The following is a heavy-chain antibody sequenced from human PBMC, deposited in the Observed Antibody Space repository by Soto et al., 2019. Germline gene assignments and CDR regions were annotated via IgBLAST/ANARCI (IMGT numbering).Heavy chain of an antibody. Sequence: GGSLRLSCAASGFTFSSYSMNWVRQAPGKGLEWVSSISSSSSYIYYADSVKGRFTISRDNAKNSLYLQMNSLRAEDTAVYYCSRDTRGYSYGYFDYWGQGTLVTVSS. D-gene: IGHD5-18*01. CDR1: GFTFSSYS. V-gene: IGHV3-21*01. CDR2: ISSSSSYI. CDR3: SRDTRGYSYGYFDY. J-gene: IGHJ4*02.